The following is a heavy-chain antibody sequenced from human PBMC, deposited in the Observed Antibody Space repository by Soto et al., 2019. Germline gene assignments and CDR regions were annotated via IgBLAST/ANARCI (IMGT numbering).Heavy chain of an antibody. CDR1: GFTFSSYG. Sequence: QVQLVESGGGVVQPGRSLRLSCAASGFTFSSYGMHWVRQAPGKGLEWVAVISYDGSNKYYADSVKGRFTISRDNSKNTLYLQMNSLRAEDTAVYYCAKDTYYDILTGYYGMDVWGQGTTVTVSS. V-gene: IGHV3-30*18. CDR3: AKDTYYDILTGYYGMDV. CDR2: ISYDGSNK. D-gene: IGHD3-9*01. J-gene: IGHJ6*02.